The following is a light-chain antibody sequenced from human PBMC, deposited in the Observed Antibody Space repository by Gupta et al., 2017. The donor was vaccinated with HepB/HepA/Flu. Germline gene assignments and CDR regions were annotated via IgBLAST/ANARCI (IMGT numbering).Light chain of an antibody. Sequence: DIQMTQSPSTLSASVGDRVTITCRASQSISSWLAWFQQKPGKAPRLLIYKASSANSGVPSRFRGSGSGTEFTLTISSLQPDDFAIYYCQQYDISSKTFGQGTXVDIK. CDR3: QQYDISSKT. CDR2: KAS. J-gene: IGKJ1*01. CDR1: QSISSW. V-gene: IGKV1-5*03.